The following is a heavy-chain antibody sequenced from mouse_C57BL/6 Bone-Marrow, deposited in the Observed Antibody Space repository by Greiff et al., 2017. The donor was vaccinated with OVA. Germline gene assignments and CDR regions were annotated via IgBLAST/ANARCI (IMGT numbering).Heavy chain of an antibody. J-gene: IGHJ4*01. D-gene: IGHD2-3*01. CDR2: IDPSDSYT. CDR1: GYTFTSYW. Sequence: QVQLQQPGAELVMPGASVKLSCKASGYTFTSYWMHWVKQRPGQGLEWIGEIDPSDSYTNYNQKFKGKSTLTVDQSSSTAYMQLSSLTSEDSAVYYGAREDGYYPSYAMDYWGQGTSVTVSS. V-gene: IGHV1-69*01. CDR3: AREDGYYPSYAMDY.